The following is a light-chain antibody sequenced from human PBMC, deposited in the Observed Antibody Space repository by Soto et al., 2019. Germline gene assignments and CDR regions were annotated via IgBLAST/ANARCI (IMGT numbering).Light chain of an antibody. CDR3: LQHYNYPWT. V-gene: IGKV1-6*01. J-gene: IGKJ1*01. CDR2: VAS. Sequence: IQMTQSPSSLSAYIRDRVTITCRASQGIRNELGWYQQKPGTAPKLLISVASTLQSGVPSRFSGSGSGTDFTLTISSLQPEDFATYYCLQHYNYPWTFGQGTKVDI. CDR1: QGIRNE.